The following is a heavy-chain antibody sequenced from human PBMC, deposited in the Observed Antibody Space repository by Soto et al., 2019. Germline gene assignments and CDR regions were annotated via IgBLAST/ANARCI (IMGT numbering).Heavy chain of an antibody. J-gene: IGHJ4*02. D-gene: IGHD3-10*01. CDR3: ARRGYGLYFDY. CDR1: GFTFSSYA. V-gene: IGHV3-64*01. CDR2: ISGNGDST. Sequence: EVQLVESGGGLVQPGGSLRLSCAASGFTFSSYAMHWVRQAPGKGLEYVSVISGNGDSTYYANSVKGRFTISRDNSKNTVYLQMGSLRAEDMAVYYCARRGYGLYFDYWGQGTLVTVSS.